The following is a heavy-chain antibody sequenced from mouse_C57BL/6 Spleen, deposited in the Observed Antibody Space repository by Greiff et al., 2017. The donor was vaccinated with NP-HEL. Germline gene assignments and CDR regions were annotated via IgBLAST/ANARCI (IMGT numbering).Heavy chain of an antibody. CDR3: ARDPSYWYFDV. CDR1: GYSITSGYY. V-gene: IGHV3-6*01. CDR2: ISYDGSN. J-gene: IGHJ1*03. Sequence: DLKLQESGPGLVKPSQSLSLTCSVTGYSITSGYYWNWIRQFPGNKLEWMGYISYDGSNNYNPSLKNRISITRDTSKNQFFLKLNSVTTEDTATYDCARDPSYWYFDVWGTGTTVTVSS.